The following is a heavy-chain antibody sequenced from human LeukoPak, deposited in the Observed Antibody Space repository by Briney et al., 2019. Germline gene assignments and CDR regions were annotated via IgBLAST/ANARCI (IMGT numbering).Heavy chain of an antibody. J-gene: IGHJ4*02. CDR3: ARADAILYSSGWYIFDY. D-gene: IGHD6-19*01. V-gene: IGHV4-39*01. CDR2: IYYTGST. Sequence: SETLSLTCTVSGGSISSSSYYWGWIRQPPGKGLEWIGCIYYTGSTYYNPSLKSRVTISVDTSKNQFSLKLSSVTAADTAVYYCARADAILYSSGWYIFDYWGQGTLVTVSS. CDR1: GGSISSSSYY.